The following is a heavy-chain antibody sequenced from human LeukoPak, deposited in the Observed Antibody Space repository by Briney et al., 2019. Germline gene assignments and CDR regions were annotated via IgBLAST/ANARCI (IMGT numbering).Heavy chain of an antibody. CDR3: ERGRSSWRFDY. CDR2: ISSSSSYI. Sequence: PGGSLSLSCAASGFTFSSYSMNWVRQAPGKGLEWVASISSSSSYIYYADSVKGRFTISRDNSKNSLYLQMNSLRADDTAVSYCERGRSSWRFDYWGQGTLVTVSS. J-gene: IGHJ4*02. CDR1: GFTFSSYS. V-gene: IGHV3-21*01. D-gene: IGHD6-13*01.